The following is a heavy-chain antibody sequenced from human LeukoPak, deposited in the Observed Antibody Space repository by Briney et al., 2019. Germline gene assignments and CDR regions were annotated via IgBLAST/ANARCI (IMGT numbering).Heavy chain of an antibody. V-gene: IGHV4-34*01. J-gene: IGHJ6*02. CDR1: GGSFSGYY. CDR3: ARGPIFGVVSPYFHGMDV. D-gene: IGHD3-3*01. CDR2: INHSGST. Sequence: SETLSLTCAVYGGSFSGYYWSWIRQPPGKGLEWIGEINHSGSTNYNPSLKSRVTISVDTSKNQFSLKLSSVTAADTAVYYCARGPIFGVVSPYFHGMDVWGQGTTVTVSS.